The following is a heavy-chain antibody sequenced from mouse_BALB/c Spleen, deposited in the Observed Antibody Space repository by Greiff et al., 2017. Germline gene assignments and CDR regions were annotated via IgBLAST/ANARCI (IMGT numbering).Heavy chain of an antibody. J-gene: IGHJ2*01. Sequence: QVQLKESGAELVKPGASVKLSCKASGYTFTEYIIHWVKQRSGQGLEWIGWFYPGSGSIKYNEKFKDKATLTADKSSSTVYMELSRLTSEDSAVYFCARHEEGTYGNYYFDYWGQGTTLTVSS. CDR1: GYTFTEYI. V-gene: IGHV1-62-2*01. CDR2: FYPGSGSI. CDR3: ARHEEGTYGNYYFDY. D-gene: IGHD2-10*02.